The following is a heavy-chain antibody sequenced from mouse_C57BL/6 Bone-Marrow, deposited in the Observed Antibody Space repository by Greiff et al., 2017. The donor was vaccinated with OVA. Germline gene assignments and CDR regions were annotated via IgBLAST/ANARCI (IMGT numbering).Heavy chain of an antibody. D-gene: IGHD3-3*01. CDR3: AREGWDAYYAMDY. V-gene: IGHV1-63*01. CDR2: IYPGGGYT. CDR1: GYTFTNYW. Sequence: QVQLQQSGAELVRPGTSVKMSCKASGYTFTNYWIGWAKQRPGHGLEWIGDIYPGGGYTNYNEKFKGKATLTADKSSSTAYMQFSSLTSEDSAIYYCAREGWDAYYAMDYWGQGTSVTVSS. J-gene: IGHJ4*01.